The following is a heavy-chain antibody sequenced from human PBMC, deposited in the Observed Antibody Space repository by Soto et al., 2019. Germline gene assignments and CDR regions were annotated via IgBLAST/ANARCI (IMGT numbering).Heavy chain of an antibody. Sequence: QVQLVQSGAEVKKPGASVKVSCKASGYTFTSYYMHWVRQAPGQGLEWMGIINPSGGSTSYAQKFQGRGXXTXDXXTSTVYMELSSLRSEDTAVYYCASIAVAGTTPHDYWGQGTLVTVSS. V-gene: IGHV1-46*03. J-gene: IGHJ4*02. CDR3: ASIAVAGTTPHDY. CDR2: INPSGGST. D-gene: IGHD6-19*01. CDR1: GYTFTSYY.